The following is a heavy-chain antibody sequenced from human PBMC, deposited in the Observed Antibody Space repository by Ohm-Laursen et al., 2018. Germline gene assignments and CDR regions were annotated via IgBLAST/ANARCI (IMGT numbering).Heavy chain of an antibody. Sequence: GSLRLSCAASGFSVSTYEMYWVRQAPGKGLEWVSYISGTGSTIYYADSVKGRFTISRDSGKNSLYLQMNSLRAEDTAVYYCARDARDALRLLEIDYWGQGTLVTVSS. V-gene: IGHV3-48*03. CDR1: GFSVSTYE. D-gene: IGHD3-3*01. CDR2: ISGTGSTI. J-gene: IGHJ4*02. CDR3: ARDARDALRLLEIDY.